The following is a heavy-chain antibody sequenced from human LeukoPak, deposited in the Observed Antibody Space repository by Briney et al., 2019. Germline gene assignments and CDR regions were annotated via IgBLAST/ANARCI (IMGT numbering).Heavy chain of an antibody. D-gene: IGHD4-23*01. Sequence: PSQTLSLTCTVSGGSISSGSYYWSWIRQPAGKGPEWIGRIYTSGSTNYNPSLKSRVTISVDTSKNQFSLKLSSVTAADTAVYYCASSTMVVTPLSDHIDYWGQGTLVTVSS. CDR3: ASSTMVVTPLSDHIDY. J-gene: IGHJ4*02. CDR1: GGSISSGSYY. V-gene: IGHV4-61*02. CDR2: IYTSGST.